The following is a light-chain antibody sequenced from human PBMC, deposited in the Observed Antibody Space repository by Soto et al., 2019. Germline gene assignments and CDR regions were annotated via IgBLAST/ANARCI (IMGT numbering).Light chain of an antibody. Sequence: DIQLTQSPSSLSASVGDRITITCRASRDIKIYLAWFQQKPGKAPRSLIYHASRLQSGVPSKFSGSGSGTYFTLSISSLQPEDFGSYYCQQYNNYPWTFGPGTKVEI. CDR3: QQYNNYPWT. V-gene: IGKV1-16*02. CDR2: HAS. J-gene: IGKJ1*01. CDR1: RDIKIY.